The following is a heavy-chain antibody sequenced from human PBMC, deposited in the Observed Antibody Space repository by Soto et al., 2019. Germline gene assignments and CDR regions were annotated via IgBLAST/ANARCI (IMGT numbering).Heavy chain of an antibody. J-gene: IGHJ4*02. CDR2: INSDGSST. Sequence: EVQLVESGGGLVQPGGSLRLSCAASGFTFSSYWMHWVRQAPGKGLLWVSRINSDGSSTSYADSVKGRFTISRDNAKNTLYLQMNSLRAEDTAVYYCVRADYDSSGYYYQKDYWGQGTLVTVSS. CDR1: GFTFSSYW. D-gene: IGHD3-22*01. V-gene: IGHV3-74*01. CDR3: VRADYDSSGYYYQKDY.